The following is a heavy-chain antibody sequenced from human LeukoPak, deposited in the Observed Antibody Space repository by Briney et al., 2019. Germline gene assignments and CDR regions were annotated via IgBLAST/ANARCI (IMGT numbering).Heavy chain of an antibody. V-gene: IGHV1-18*01. J-gene: IGHJ6*03. Sequence: ASVTVSCKASGYTFTSYGISWVRQAPGQGLEWMGWISAYNGNTNYAQKLQGRVTMTTDTSTSTAYMELRSLRSEDTAVYYCARVPYAAAAGTSYYYYMDVWGKGTTVTVSS. D-gene: IGHD6-13*01. CDR1: GYTFTSYG. CDR2: ISAYNGNT. CDR3: ARVPYAAAAGTSYYYYMDV.